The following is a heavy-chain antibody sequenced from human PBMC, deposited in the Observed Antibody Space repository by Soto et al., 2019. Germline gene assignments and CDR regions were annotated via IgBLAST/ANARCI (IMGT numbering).Heavy chain of an antibody. CDR2: IYHSGST. CDR3: ARGQVVAAQH. V-gene: IGHV4-30-2*01. Sequence: QLQLQESGSGLVKPSQTLSLTCAVSGGSISSGGYSWSWIRQPPGKGLEWIGYIYHSGSTYYNPSRKIRVTISVDRSKKQFSQKLSSVTAADTAVYYCARGQVVAAQHWGQGTLVTVSS. J-gene: IGHJ4*02. D-gene: IGHD2-15*01. CDR1: GGSISSGGYS.